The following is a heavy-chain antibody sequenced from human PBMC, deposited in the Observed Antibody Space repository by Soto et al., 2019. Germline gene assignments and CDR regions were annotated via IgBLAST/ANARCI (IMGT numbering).Heavy chain of an antibody. D-gene: IGHD2-2*01. CDR2: ISGSGGST. Sequence: EVQLLESGGGLVQPGGSLRLSCAASGFTFSSYAMSWVRQAPGKGLEWVSAISGSGGSTYYADSVKGRFTISRDNSKNSLYLQMNSLRAEDTAVYYCAKGIGVVPAAADYWGQGTLVTVSS. V-gene: IGHV3-23*01. CDR1: GFTFSSYA. CDR3: AKGIGVVPAAADY. J-gene: IGHJ4*02.